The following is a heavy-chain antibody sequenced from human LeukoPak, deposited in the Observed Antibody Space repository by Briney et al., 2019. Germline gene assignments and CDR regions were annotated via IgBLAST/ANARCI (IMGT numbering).Heavy chain of an antibody. Sequence: GGSLRLSCAASGFTFSSYAMSWVRQAPGKGLEWVSAISGPGVGTDYSDSVKGRFTISRDNSKATVYLQMNNLKAEDTAIYYCTKRRNALSGSFYNWIFDYWGQGTLVTVSS. V-gene: IGHV3-23*01. J-gene: IGHJ4*02. D-gene: IGHD3-10*01. CDR3: TKRRNALSGSFYNWIFDY. CDR1: GFTFSSYA. CDR2: ISGPGVGT.